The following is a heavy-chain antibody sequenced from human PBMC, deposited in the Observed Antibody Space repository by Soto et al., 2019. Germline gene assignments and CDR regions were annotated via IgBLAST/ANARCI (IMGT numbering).Heavy chain of an antibody. V-gene: IGHV5-51*01. Sequence: GESLKISCKGSGYSFNIYWIGWVRQMPGKGLEWMGIIYPGDSDTRYSPSFQGQVTISADRSINTAYLHWSSLQASDTAIYYCARTSFAGRRYYGGMDVWGQGTTVTVSS. D-gene: IGHD3-16*01. CDR2: IYPGDSDT. CDR3: ARTSFAGRRYYGGMDV. J-gene: IGHJ6*02. CDR1: GYSFNIYW.